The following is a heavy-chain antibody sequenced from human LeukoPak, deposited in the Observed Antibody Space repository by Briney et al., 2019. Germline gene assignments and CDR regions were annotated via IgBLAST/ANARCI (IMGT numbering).Heavy chain of an antibody. Sequence: ASVKVSCKASGYTFTGYYMHWVRQATGQGLEWMGWMNPNSGNTGYAQKFQGRVTMARNTSISTAYMELSSLRSEDTAVYYCARGPLYYYDSSGRNDYWGQGTLVTVSS. CDR1: GYTFTGYY. V-gene: IGHV1-8*02. CDR3: ARGPLYYYDSSGRNDY. D-gene: IGHD3-22*01. CDR2: MNPNSGNT. J-gene: IGHJ4*02.